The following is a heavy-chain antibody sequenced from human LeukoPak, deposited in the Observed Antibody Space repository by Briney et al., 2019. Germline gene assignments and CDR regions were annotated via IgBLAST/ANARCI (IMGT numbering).Heavy chain of an antibody. CDR1: AFTFSTYS. J-gene: IGHJ4*02. V-gene: IGHV3-30*08. CDR2: IPYDGPNK. CDR3: ARGLRIAVAGNIDY. Sequence: GGSLRLSCAASAFTFSTYSMHWVRQAPGKGLEWVAAIPYDGPNKNYADSVKGRFTISSDNSKNTLYLQMNSLRAEDTAVYYCARGLRIAVAGNIDYWGQGTLVTVSS. D-gene: IGHD6-19*01.